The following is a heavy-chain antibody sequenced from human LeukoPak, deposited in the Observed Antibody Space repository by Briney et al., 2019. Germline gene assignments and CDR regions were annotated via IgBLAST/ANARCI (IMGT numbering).Heavy chain of an antibody. Sequence: GGSLRLSCAGSGFTSDDCAMHWVRQAPGKGLEWVSVIYSGGSTYYADSVKGRFTISRDNSKNTLYLQMNSLRAEDTAVYYCASLPIWFGPSLVHPDYWGQGTLVTVSS. J-gene: IGHJ4*02. CDR3: ASLPIWFGPSLVHPDY. V-gene: IGHV3-66*01. CDR1: GFTSDDCA. CDR2: IYSGGST. D-gene: IGHD3-10*01.